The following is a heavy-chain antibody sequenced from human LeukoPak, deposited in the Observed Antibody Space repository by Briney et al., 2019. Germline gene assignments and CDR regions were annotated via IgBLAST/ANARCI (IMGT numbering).Heavy chain of an antibody. V-gene: IGHV3-7*01. Sequence: GGSLRLSCAASGFTFTNYWMSWVRQAPGKGLEWVANINQDGSEKYYVDSVKGRFTISRDNAKNSLYLQMNSLRAEDTAVYYCARDYGDYWGQGTLVTVSS. CDR2: INQDGSEK. D-gene: IGHD4-17*01. CDR1: GFTFTNYW. J-gene: IGHJ4*02. CDR3: ARDYGDY.